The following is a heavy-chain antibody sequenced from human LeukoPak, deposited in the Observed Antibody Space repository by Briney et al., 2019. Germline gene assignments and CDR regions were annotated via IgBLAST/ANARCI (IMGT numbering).Heavy chain of an antibody. V-gene: IGHV3-21*06. CDR1: GFTFSSYS. Sequence: GGSLRLSCAASGFTFSSYSMNWVRQAPGKGLEWVSSISSSSSYIYYADSVKGRFTISRDNAKNSLYLQMNSLRAEDTAVYYCAREIGYGSGSYYGPDGFDIWGQGTMVTVSS. CDR3: AREIGYGSGSYYGPDGFDI. D-gene: IGHD3-10*01. J-gene: IGHJ3*02. CDR2: ISSSSSYI.